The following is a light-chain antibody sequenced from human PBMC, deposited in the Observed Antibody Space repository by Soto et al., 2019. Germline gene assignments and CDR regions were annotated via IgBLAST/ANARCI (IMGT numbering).Light chain of an antibody. CDR2: DAS. CDR3: CSYAGSYTWV. V-gene: IGLV2-11*01. J-gene: IGLJ3*02. Sequence: QSVLTQPRSVSGSPGQSVTISCAGTSSDVGAYSHVSWYQQHPGKAPKLMIYDASKRPSGVPDRFSASKSGNTASLTISGLQAEDEADYSCCSYAGSYTWVFGGGTKVTVL. CDR1: SSDVGAYSH.